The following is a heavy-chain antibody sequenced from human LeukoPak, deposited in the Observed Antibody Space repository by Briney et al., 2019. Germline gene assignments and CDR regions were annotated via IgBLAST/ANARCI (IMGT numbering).Heavy chain of an antibody. Sequence: GASVKVSCKASGYTFTSYDINWVRQATGQGLEWMGWMNPNSGNTGYAQKFQGRVTMTRNTSISTAYMELSSLRSEDTVVYYCARGAATRLLWFGEFLTPQKYYYYGMDVWGQGTTVTVSS. V-gene: IGHV1-8*01. D-gene: IGHD3-10*01. CDR1: GYTFTSYD. J-gene: IGHJ6*02. CDR2: MNPNSGNT. CDR3: ARGAATRLLWFGEFLTPQKYYYYGMDV.